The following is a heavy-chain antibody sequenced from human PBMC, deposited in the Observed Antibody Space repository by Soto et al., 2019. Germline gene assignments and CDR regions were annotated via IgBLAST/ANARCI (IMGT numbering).Heavy chain of an antibody. CDR3: AKDQGSSWYEIDY. Sequence: EVQLLESGGGLVQPGGSLRLSCAASGFTFSNYAVTWVRQAPGKGLEWVSTISGSGGSTYYADSVKCRFTISRDTSKNPLYLQVHSLRAEDTAVYYCAKDQGSSWYEIDYWGQGTLVTVSS. J-gene: IGHJ4*02. CDR2: ISGSGGST. D-gene: IGHD6-13*01. V-gene: IGHV3-23*01. CDR1: GFTFSNYA.